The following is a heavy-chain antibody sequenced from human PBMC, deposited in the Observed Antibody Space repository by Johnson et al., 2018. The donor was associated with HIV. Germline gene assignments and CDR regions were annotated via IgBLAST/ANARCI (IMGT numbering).Heavy chain of an antibody. D-gene: IGHD3-22*01. V-gene: IGHV3-11*04. J-gene: IGHJ3*02. Sequence: QVQLVESGGGLVKPGGSLRVSCAASGFTFSDYSMSWIRQAPGKGLEWVSYIRSSGSTIYYADSVKGRFTISRHNAKNSLYLQVNSLRPEDTAVYYCARVQSISGFNWNYYESSIDAVDIWGQGTMVTVSS. CDR1: GFTFSDYS. CDR2: IRSSGSTI. CDR3: ARVQSISGFNWNYYESSIDAVDI.